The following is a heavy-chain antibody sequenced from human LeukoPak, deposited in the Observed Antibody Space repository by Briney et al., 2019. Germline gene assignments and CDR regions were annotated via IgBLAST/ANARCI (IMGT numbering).Heavy chain of an antibody. V-gene: IGHV4-59*12. J-gene: IGHJ4*02. CDR2: MYYSGST. CDR1: GGSISSYY. D-gene: IGHD6-19*01. CDR3: ARVLEQWLSPFDY. Sequence: PSETLSLTCTVSGGSISSYYWSWIRQPPGKGLEWMGYMYYSGSTHYNPSLKSRVTISVDTSKNQFSLKLSSVTAEDTAVYYCARVLEQWLSPFDYWGQGTLVTVSS.